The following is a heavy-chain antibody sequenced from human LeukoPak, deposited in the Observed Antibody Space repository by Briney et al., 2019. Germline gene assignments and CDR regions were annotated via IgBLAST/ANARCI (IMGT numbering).Heavy chain of an antibody. CDR3: VRGRVEYYYGSGSYYTRIYYYYYYMDV. CDR2: INHSGST. CDR1: GGSFSGYY. Sequence: PSETLSLTCAVYGGSFSGYYWSWIRQPPGKGLEWIGEINHSGSTNYNPSLKSRVTISVDTSKNQFSLKLSSVTAADTAVYYCVRGRVEYYYGSGSYYTRIYYYYYYMDVWGKGTTVTISS. D-gene: IGHD3-10*01. J-gene: IGHJ6*03. V-gene: IGHV4-34*01.